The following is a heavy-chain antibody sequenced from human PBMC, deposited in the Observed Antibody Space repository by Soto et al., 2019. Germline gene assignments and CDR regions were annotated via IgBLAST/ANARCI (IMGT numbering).Heavy chain of an antibody. CDR2: IDPSDSYT. Sequence: EVQLVQSGAEVKKPGESLRISCKGSGYSFTSYWISWVRQMPGKGLEWMGRIDPSDSYTNYSPSFQGHVTISADKSISTAYLQWSSLKASDTARYYCARLNYPIGYCSGGSCYYDYWGQGTLVTVSS. CDR3: ARLNYPIGYCSGGSCYYDY. J-gene: IGHJ4*02. V-gene: IGHV5-10-1*03. D-gene: IGHD2-15*01. CDR1: GYSFTSYW.